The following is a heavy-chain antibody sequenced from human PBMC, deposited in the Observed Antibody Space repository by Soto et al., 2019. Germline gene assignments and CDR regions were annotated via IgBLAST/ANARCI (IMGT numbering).Heavy chain of an antibody. CDR2: ISSSRTYT. CDR1: GFIFSDYY. J-gene: IGHJ4*02. Sequence: QEQLVESGGGLVKPGESLRLSCAASGFIFSDYYMSWIRQAPGKGLEWVSYISSSRTYTNYADSVKGRFNISRDNAKNSLYLQMTSLRAEDTAVYYCARGLRIAARVFDCWGQGTQVTVSS. V-gene: IGHV3-11*06. D-gene: IGHD6-6*01. CDR3: ARGLRIAARVFDC.